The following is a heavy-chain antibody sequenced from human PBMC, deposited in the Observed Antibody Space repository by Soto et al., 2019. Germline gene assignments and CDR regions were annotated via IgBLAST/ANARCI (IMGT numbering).Heavy chain of an antibody. V-gene: IGHV3-15*07. D-gene: IGHD3-22*01. CDR3: TTDTFWDDSSGYYSYYFDY. CDR1: GFTFSNAW. J-gene: IGHJ4*02. CDR2: IKSKTDGGTT. Sequence: PGGSLRLSCAASGFTFSNAWMNWVRQAPGKGLEWVGRIKSKTDGGTTDYAAPVKGRFTISRDDSKNTLYLQMNSLKTEDTAVYYCTTDTFWDDSSGYYSYYFDYWGQGTLVTVSS.